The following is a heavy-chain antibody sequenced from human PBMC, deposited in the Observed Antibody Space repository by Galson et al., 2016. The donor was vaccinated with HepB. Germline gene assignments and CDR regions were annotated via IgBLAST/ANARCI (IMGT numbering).Heavy chain of an antibody. CDR3: AREVPVGATNAFDV. CDR2: IFYSEST. Sequence: TLSLTCTVSGGSISSGGFYWSWIRQQPGKGLEWFGYIFYSESTFYNPSLKSRITISLDTSKNQFSLRLRSVTAADTAVYYCAREVPVGATNAFDVWGQGTMVTVSS. J-gene: IGHJ3*01. CDR1: GGSISSGGFY. D-gene: IGHD1-26*01. V-gene: IGHV4-31*03.